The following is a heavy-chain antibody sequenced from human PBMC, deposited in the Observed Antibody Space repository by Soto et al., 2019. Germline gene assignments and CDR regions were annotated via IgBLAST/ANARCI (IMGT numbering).Heavy chain of an antibody. CDR2: IYWDDDK. Sequence: QITLKESGPPLVKPTQTLTLTCTFSGFSLSTSGVGVGWIRQPPGKALEWLALIYWDDDKRYCSSLKSRLTIPEDTAKSQVVLTMTVVDPVDTATYYCAHRRSCGSGGSCYAIWFGPWGQGTLVTVSS. J-gene: IGHJ5*02. D-gene: IGHD2-15*01. V-gene: IGHV2-5*02. CDR3: AHRRSCGSGGSCYAIWFGP. CDR1: GFSLSTSGVG.